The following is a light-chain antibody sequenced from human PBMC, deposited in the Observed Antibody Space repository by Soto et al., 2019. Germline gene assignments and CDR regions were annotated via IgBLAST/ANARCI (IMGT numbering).Light chain of an antibody. CDR3: QQRNNWHPVT. Sequence: IVMTQSPATLSVSPGGRSTLSCMAVQSVSRHSAWYQQKPCQAPRLLLYDASNRAPGIPARFSGTASGTDFPLTIRRLEHEDFAVYYCQQRNNWHPVTFGGGTKLDIK. CDR1: QSVSRH. CDR2: DAS. V-gene: IGKV3-11*01. J-gene: IGKJ4*01.